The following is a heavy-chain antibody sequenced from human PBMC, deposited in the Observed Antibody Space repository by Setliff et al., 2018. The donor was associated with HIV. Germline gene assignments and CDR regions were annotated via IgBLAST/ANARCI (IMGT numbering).Heavy chain of an antibody. CDR2: ISWKSGSL. D-gene: IGHD3-22*01. V-gene: IGHV3-9*03. Sequence: GGSLRLSCAASGFIFDDYAMHWVRQAPGKGLEWVSGISWKSGSLGYADSVKGRFTISRDNAKNSLYLQMNSLRAEDMALYYCAKDFGNYDSSGLDYWGQGTLVTVSS. CDR3: AKDFGNYDSSGLDY. CDR1: GFIFDDYA. J-gene: IGHJ4*03.